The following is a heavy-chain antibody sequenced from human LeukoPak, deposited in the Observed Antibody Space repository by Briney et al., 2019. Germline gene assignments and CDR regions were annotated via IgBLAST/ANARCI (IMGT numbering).Heavy chain of an antibody. CDR2: IYYSGNT. D-gene: IGHD3/OR15-3a*01. J-gene: IGHJ4*02. CDR1: GDSISTSNSY. CDR3: ARQTGSGLFILP. V-gene: IGHV4-39*01. Sequence: SETLSLTCTVSGDSISTSNSYWGWIRQPPGKGLEWIGSIYYSGNTYYNASLKSQVSISIDTSKNQFSPRLTSVTAADTAVYYCARQTGSGLFILPGGQGTLVTVSS.